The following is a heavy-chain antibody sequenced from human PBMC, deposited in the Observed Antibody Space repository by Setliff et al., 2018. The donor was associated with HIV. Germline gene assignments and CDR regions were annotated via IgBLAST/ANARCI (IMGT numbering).Heavy chain of an antibody. V-gene: IGHV1-69*05. CDR1: GGTFSSYA. D-gene: IGHD5-12*01. Sequence: GASVKVSCKASGGTFSSYAISWVRQSPGQGLEWMGGIIPIFGTANYAQKFQGRVTITTDESTSTAYMELSSLRSEDTAVYYCTTDGYNSEGIDYWGQGTLVTVSS. J-gene: IGHJ4*02. CDR2: IIPIFGTA. CDR3: TTDGYNSEGIDY.